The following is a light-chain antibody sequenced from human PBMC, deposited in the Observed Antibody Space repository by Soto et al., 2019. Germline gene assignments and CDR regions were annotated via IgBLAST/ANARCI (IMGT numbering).Light chain of an antibody. Sequence: EIVMTQSPATLSVSPGERATLSCRASQRVSSNLAWYQQKPGQAPRLLIYGASTRATGIPARFSGSGSGTEFTLTISSLQSEDFAVYYCQQYNNWPPSITFGQGTRLEI. CDR1: QRVSSN. CDR2: GAS. J-gene: IGKJ5*01. CDR3: QQYNNWPPSIT. V-gene: IGKV3-15*01.